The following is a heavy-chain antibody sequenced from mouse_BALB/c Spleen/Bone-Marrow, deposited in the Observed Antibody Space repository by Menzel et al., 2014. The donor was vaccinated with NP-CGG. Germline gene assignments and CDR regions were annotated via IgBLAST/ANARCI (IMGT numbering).Heavy chain of an antibody. CDR1: GFTFGSYW. CDR2: IRLKSDNYAT. Sequence: EVMLVESGGGLVQPGGSMKLSCVASGFTFGSYWMSWVRQSPEKGLEWVAEIRLKSDNYATHYAESVKGKFTISRDDSKSRLYLQMNSLRTEDTGIYYCSGWDQFAFWGQGTLVTVSA. V-gene: IGHV6-6*02. CDR3: SGWDQFAF. J-gene: IGHJ3*01. D-gene: IGHD4-1*01.